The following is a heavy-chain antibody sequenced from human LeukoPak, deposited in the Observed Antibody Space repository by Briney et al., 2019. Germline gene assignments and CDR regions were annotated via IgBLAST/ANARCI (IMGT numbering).Heavy chain of an antibody. V-gene: IGHV3-23*01. CDR1: GFTFSSHA. D-gene: IGHD1-26*01. Sequence: GGSLRLSCAASGFTFSSHAMTWVRQDPGKGLEWVSALSYSGGSTYYADSVMGRFTISRDNSRNTLYLQMNSLRSEDTAVYYCAKNSAGNRGSYPGYWGQGTLVTVSS. J-gene: IGHJ4*02. CDR3: AKNSAGNRGSYPGY. CDR2: LSYSGGST.